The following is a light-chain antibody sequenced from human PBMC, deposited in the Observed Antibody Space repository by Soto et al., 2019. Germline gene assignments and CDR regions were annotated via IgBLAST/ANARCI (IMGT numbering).Light chain of an antibody. CDR1: SSDVGGYSF. Sequence: QSALTQPASVSGSPGQSITISCTGTSSDVGGYSFVSWYQQHPGKAPKLMIFEVNNRPSGVSNRFSGSKSGHTASLTISGLQAEDEADYYCSSYTSSSTLMLFGGGTKLTVL. J-gene: IGLJ2*01. CDR2: EVN. CDR3: SSYTSSSTLML. V-gene: IGLV2-14*01.